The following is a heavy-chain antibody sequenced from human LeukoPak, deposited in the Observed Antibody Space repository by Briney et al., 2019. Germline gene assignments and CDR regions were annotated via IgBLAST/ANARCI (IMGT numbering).Heavy chain of an antibody. CDR3: ARATPTTVTTSWYFDL. D-gene: IGHD4-17*01. CDR1: GGSISSYY. V-gene: IGHV4-34*01. CDR2: INHSGST. J-gene: IGHJ2*01. Sequence: SETLPLTCTVSGGSISSYYWSWIRQPPGKGLEWIGEINHSGSTNYNPSLKSRVTISVDTSKNQFSLKLSSVTAADTAVYYCARATPTTVTTSWYFDLWGRGTLVTVSS.